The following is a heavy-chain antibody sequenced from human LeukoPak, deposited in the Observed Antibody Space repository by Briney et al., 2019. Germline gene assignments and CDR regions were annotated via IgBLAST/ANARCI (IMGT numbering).Heavy chain of an antibody. D-gene: IGHD3-3*01. J-gene: IGHJ6*03. CDR1: GGSFNNYA. Sequence: SVKISCKTSGGSFNNYAITWVRQAPGQGLEWMGGITPIFGPAKYAEKFQDRVTIIADESTSTAYMELSSLRSEDTAVYYCARSHQNVLRFLEWLYYMDVWGKGTTVTVSS. V-gene: IGHV1-69*01. CDR3: ARSHQNVLRFLEWLYYMDV. CDR2: ITPIFGPA.